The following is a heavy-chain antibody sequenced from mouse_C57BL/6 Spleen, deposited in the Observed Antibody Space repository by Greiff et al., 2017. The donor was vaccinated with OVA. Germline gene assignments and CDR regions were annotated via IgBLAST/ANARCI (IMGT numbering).Heavy chain of an antibody. Sequence: QVQLQQPGTELVKPGASVKLSCKASGYTFTSYWMHWVKQRPGQGLEWIGNINPSNGGTNYNEKFKSKATLTVDKSSSTAYMQPRSLTSEDSAVYYCARWTHYYGSSYQTGYFDVWGTGTTVTVSS. D-gene: IGHD1-1*01. CDR2: INPSNGGT. CDR1: GYTFTSYW. CDR3: ARWTHYYGSSYQTGYFDV. J-gene: IGHJ1*03. V-gene: IGHV1-53*01.